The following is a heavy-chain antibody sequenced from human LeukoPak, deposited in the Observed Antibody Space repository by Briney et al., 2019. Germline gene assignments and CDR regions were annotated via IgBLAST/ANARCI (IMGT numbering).Heavy chain of an antibody. V-gene: IGHV4-59*02. J-gene: IGHJ3*02. CDR2: LSHSGSS. CDR3: ARARYANAWYAFDI. Sequence: SETLSLTCTVSGGSVSSYYWSWIRRPPGRGLEWIAYLSHSGSSDSNPSLTSRVTTLVDTSKDQFSLKLTSVTAADTAVYYCARARYANAWYAFDIWGHGTMVTVSS. CDR1: GGSVSSYY. D-gene: IGHD2-2*01.